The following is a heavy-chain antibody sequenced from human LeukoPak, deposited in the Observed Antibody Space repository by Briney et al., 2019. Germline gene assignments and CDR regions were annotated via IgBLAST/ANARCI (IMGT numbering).Heavy chain of an antibody. D-gene: IGHD1-26*01. Sequence: SETLSLTCTVSGDSTSSDRYYGGWVRQPPGKGLEWIGNIYYSGSTYYNPSLKSRVAMSVDTSKNQFFLKLNSVTAADTAVYYCARGRPYSGGYHLDYWGQGTLVTVSS. CDR2: IYYSGST. J-gene: IGHJ4*02. CDR1: GDSTSSDRYY. CDR3: ARGRPYSGGYHLDY. V-gene: IGHV4-39*02.